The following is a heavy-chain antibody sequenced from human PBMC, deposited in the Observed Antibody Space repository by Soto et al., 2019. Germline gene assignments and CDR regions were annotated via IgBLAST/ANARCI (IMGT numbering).Heavy chain of an antibody. V-gene: IGHV1-46*01. D-gene: IGHD2-21*02. CDR3: ARDIVVVTATPERAFDI. J-gene: IGHJ3*02. CDR2: INPSGGST. Sequence: KVSCKASGYTFTSYYMHWVRQAPGQGLEWMGIINPSGGSTSYAQKFQGRVTMTRDTSTSTVYMELSSLRSEDTAVYYCARDIVVVTATPERAFDIWGQGTMVTVSS. CDR1: GYTFTSYY.